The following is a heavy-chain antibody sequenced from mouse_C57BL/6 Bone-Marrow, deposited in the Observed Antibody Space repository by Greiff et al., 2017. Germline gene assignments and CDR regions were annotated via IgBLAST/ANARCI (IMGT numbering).Heavy chain of an antibody. Sequence: VQGVESGAELARPGASVKLSCKASGYTFTSYGISWVKQRTGQGLEWIGEIYPRSGSTYYNEKFKGKATLTADKSSSTAYMELSSLTSEDAAVYFCARRAYGYYDVWGTGTTVTVSS. CDR3: ARRAYGYYDV. CDR2: IYPRSGST. D-gene: IGHD3-3*01. J-gene: IGHJ1*03. CDR1: GYTFTSYG. V-gene: IGHV1-81*01.